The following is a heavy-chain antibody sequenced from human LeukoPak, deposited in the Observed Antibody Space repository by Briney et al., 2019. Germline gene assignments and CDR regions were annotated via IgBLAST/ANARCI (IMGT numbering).Heavy chain of an antibody. Sequence: ASVKVSCKASGYTFTNYGISWVRQAPGQGLEWMGWISAYNDYTNYAQKFQGKVTMTTDTSTSTAYMDLRSLRSDDTAVYYCGRDQGRGGTTVDYWGQGTLVTVSS. CDR2: ISAYNDYT. CDR1: GYTFTNYG. V-gene: IGHV1-18*01. CDR3: GRDQGRGGTTVDY. D-gene: IGHD1-1*01. J-gene: IGHJ4*02.